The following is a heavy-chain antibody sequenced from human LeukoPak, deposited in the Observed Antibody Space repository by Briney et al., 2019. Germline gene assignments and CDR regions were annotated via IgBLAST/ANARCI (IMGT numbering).Heavy chain of an antibody. CDR3: ARQRASGTWAFDI. Sequence: SETLSLTCTVSGGSIISSGDYWWGWLRQPPGKGLEWIGSIYYTGTTYNDRSLKRLVTIFFAPSKTHFALRLTSGPAAATVVYYCARQRASGTWAFDIWGQGTMVTVSS. CDR2: IYYTGTT. V-gene: IGHV4-39*01. CDR1: GGSIISSGDY. D-gene: IGHD3-10*01. J-gene: IGHJ3*02.